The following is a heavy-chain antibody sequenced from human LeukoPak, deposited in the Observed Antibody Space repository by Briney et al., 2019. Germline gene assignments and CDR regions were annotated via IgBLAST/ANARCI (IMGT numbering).Heavy chain of an antibody. CDR3: ARAAENYGGRFDS. D-gene: IGHD3-16*01. J-gene: IGHJ4*02. Sequence: AGGSLRLSCAASGFTFSSYGMHWVRQAPGKGLEWVSSISSSSSYIYYADSVKGRFTISRDNAKNSLYLQMNSLRAEDTAVYYCARAAENYGGRFDSWGQGTLVTVSS. V-gene: IGHV3-21*01. CDR1: GFTFSSYG. CDR2: ISSSSSYI.